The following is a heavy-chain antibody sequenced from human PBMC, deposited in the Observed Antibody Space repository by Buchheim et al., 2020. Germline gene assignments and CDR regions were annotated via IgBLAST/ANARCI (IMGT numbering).Heavy chain of an antibody. D-gene: IGHD5-18*01. CDR1: GFTFSSYA. Sequence: EVQLLESGGGLVQPGGSLRLSCAASGFTFSSYAMSWVRQAPGKGLEWVSAISGSGGSKYYADSVKGRFTISRDNSQNTMYLQMNSHRAEDTAVYYCKKDHRGYSYGYHYSRQGTL. V-gene: IGHV3-23*01. J-gene: IGHJ4*02. CDR3: KKDHRGYSYGYHY. CDR2: ISGSGGSK.